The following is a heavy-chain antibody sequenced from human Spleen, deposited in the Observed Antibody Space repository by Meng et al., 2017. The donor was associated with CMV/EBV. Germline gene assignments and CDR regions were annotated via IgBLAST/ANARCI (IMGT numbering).Heavy chain of an antibody. CDR2: ISRDSGSI. D-gene: IGHD2-21*01. CDR1: GFTFNDYA. V-gene: IGHV3-9*01. CDR3: ARGGCAGDCYSYYFDS. J-gene: IGHJ4*02. Sequence: GGSLRLSCAASGFTFNDYAMHWVRQAPGKGLEWVSGISRDSGSIGYADSVKGRFTISRDNAKNSLYLQVNSLNSDDTALYYCARGGCAGDCYSYYFDSWGQGTLVTVSS.